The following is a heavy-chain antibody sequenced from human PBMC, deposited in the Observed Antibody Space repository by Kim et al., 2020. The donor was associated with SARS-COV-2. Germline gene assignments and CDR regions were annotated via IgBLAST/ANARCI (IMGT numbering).Heavy chain of an antibody. J-gene: IGHJ4*01. V-gene: IGHV3-7*03. Sequence: GGSLRLSCVVSGFTFNDFWMSWVRQAPGKGLEWVAHTSPDGSEKYYVDSVKGRFTISRDNAKNSLGLQMNSLRAEDTALYYCATDFYTRFEYWGHGTLVTVSS. CDR2: TSPDGSEK. D-gene: IGHD2-2*01. CDR1: GFTFNDFW. CDR3: ATDFYTRFEY.